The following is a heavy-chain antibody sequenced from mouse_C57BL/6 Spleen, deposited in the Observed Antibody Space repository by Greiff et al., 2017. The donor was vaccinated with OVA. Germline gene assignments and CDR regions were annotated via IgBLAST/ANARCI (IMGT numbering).Heavy chain of an antibody. CDR1: GYSITSGYY. J-gene: IGHJ1*03. CDR2: ISYDGSN. Sequence: EVHLVESGPGLVKPSQSLSLTCSVTGYSITSGYYWNWIRQFPGNKLEWMGYISYDGSNKYNPSLKNRITLTRDTSKNQFFLKLNSVTTEDTATYYCARGAPRYWYFDVWGTGTTVTVSS. CDR3: ARGAPRYWYFDV. V-gene: IGHV3-6*01.